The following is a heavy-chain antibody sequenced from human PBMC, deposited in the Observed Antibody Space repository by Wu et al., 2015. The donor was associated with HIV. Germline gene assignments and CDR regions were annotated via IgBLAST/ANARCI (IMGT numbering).Heavy chain of an antibody. D-gene: IGHD3-3*01. Sequence: VQLVQSGAEVKKPGTSVTISCRVSGYIFTDFYLHWVQQAPGKGLEWMGLVDPEDGETTYAEKFQGRVAITADTSTNTAYMQLSSLESDDTAVYFCARTVSGHDYFDFWGQGSLVTVSS. CDR3: ARTVSGHDYFDF. CDR2: VDPEDGET. CDR1: GYIFTDFY. V-gene: IGHV1-69-2*01. J-gene: IGHJ4*02.